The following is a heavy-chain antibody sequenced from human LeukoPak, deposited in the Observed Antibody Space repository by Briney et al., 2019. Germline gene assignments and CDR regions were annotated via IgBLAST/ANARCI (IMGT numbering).Heavy chain of an antibody. CDR2: INPKSGGT. D-gene: IGHD1/OR15-1a*01. CDR3: ARGAVIRTEGYYFDY. Sequence: GASVTVSCKASGYIFTGYQIHWVRQAPGQALEWMGWINPKSGGTKYAQKFQGRVTMTRDSSITTAHMELSRLKSDDTAVFYCARGAVIRTEGYYFDYWGQGALVTVSS. CDR1: GYIFTGYQ. V-gene: IGHV1-2*02. J-gene: IGHJ4*02.